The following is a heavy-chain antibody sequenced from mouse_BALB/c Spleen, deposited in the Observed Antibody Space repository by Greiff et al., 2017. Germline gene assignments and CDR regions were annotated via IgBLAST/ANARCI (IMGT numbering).Heavy chain of an antibody. D-gene: IGHD1-2*01. CDR2: INPGNGDT. Sequence: QVQLQQPGAELVKPGASVKMSCKASGYTFTSYNLYWLNQTPGQGLEWIGAINPGNGDTSYNQKFKGKATLTADKSSSTAYMQLSTLTSEDSAVYYGARDRFTTATNYFDYWGQGTTLTVSS. J-gene: IGHJ2*01. CDR1: GYTFTSYN. V-gene: IGHV1-12*01. CDR3: ARDRFTTATNYFDY.